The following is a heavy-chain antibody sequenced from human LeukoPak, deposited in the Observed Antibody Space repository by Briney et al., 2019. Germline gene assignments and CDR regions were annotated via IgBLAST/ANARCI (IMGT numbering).Heavy chain of an antibody. CDR1: GGTFSSYA. V-gene: IGHV1-69*13. CDR3: ASRRYYDSSGYYYYYYYMDV. D-gene: IGHD3-22*01. J-gene: IGHJ6*03. Sequence: SVKVSRKASGGTFSSYAISWVRQAPGQGLEWMGGIIPIFGTANYAQKFQGRVTITADESTSTAYMELSSLRSEDTAVYYCASRRYYDSSGYYYYYYYMDVWGKGTTVTVSS. CDR2: IIPIFGTA.